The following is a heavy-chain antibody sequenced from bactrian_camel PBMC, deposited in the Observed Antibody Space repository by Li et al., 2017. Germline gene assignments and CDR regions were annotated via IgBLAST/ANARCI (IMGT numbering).Heavy chain of an antibody. J-gene: IGHJ6*01. Sequence: VQLVESGGGSVQAGGSLRLSCVGSGYTDDGHCMGWFRQVPGKQREKVALIGSDRATHYSQSVKGRFTISQDNAKNTVYLQMNSLRPEDTAVYYCAAGRWGGGFAEADFGYWGRGTQVTVS. CDR2: IGSDRAT. D-gene: IGHD1*01. CDR1: GYTDDGHC. CDR3: AAGRWGGGFAEADFGY. V-gene: IGHV3S53*01.